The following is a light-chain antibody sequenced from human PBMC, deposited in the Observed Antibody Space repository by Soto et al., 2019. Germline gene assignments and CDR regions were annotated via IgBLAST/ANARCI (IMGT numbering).Light chain of an antibody. V-gene: IGKV3-11*01. J-gene: IGKJ1*01. CDR2: EAS. CDR1: VSVRTD. CDR3: HQRQRWPRT. Sequence: EIVMTQSPATLSVSPGERATLSCRASVSVRTDLAWYQPKPGQAPRLIIYEASNRAAGIPARFSGSGSGTDFTLTITSLEPEDFAFYYCHQRQRWPRTFGQGTKVDIK.